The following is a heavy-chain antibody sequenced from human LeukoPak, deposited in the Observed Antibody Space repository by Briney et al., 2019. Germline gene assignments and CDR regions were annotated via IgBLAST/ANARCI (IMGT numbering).Heavy chain of an antibody. CDR3: AAALAIAVGGTTPGDY. CDR1: GFTLDNYN. J-gene: IGHJ4*02. V-gene: IGHV3-21*06. Sequence: PGGSLRLSCAASGFTLDNYNFNWVRQAPGKGLEWVSSITSSSSDIFYADSVKGRFTISRDNAKNSLYLKMNSLRVEDTAVYYCAAALAIAVGGTTPGDYWGQGTLVTVSS. CDR2: ITSSSSDI. D-gene: IGHD6-19*01.